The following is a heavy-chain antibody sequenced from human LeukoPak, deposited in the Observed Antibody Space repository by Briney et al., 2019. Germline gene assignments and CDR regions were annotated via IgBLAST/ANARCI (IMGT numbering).Heavy chain of an antibody. CDR3: ARDRPRESFDI. CDR2: ISYDGSNK. D-gene: IGHD3-10*01. Sequence: GRSLRLSCAASGFTFSSYAMHWVRQAPGKGLEWVAVISYDGSNKYYADSVKGRFTISRDNSKNTLYLQMNSLRAEDTAVYYCARDRPRESFDIWGQGTMVTVSS. J-gene: IGHJ3*02. V-gene: IGHV3-30-3*01. CDR1: GFTFSSYA.